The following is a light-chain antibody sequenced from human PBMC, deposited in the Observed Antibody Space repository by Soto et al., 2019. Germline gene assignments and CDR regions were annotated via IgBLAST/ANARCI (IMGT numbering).Light chain of an antibody. V-gene: IGKV3-11*01. Sequence: DIVLTQSPATLSLSPGERATLSCRASQSVSNYLAWYQQKPGQAPRLLIYDAFNRATGIPLRFSGSGSGTDFTLTISSLEPEDFAVYYCQHRYNWPPLTFGGGTKVEIK. J-gene: IGKJ4*01. CDR3: QHRYNWPPLT. CDR1: QSVSNY. CDR2: DAF.